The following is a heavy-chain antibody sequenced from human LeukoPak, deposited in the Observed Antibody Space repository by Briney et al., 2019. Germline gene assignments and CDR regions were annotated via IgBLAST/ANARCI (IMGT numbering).Heavy chain of an antibody. Sequence: GGSLRLSCAASGFTFDDYAMHWVRQAPGKGLEWASLISGDGGSTYYADSVKGRFTISRDNSKNSLYLQMNSLRTEDTALYYCAKDREAAAGKSLVHGWFDPWGQGTLVTVSS. CDR3: AKDREAAAGKSLVHGWFDP. D-gene: IGHD6-13*01. CDR1: GFTFDDYA. J-gene: IGHJ5*02. CDR2: ISGDGGST. V-gene: IGHV3-43*02.